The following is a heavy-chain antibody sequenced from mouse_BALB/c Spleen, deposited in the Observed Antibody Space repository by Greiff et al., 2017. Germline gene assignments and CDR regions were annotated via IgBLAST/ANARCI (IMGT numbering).Heavy chain of an antibody. CDR3: ARDYRYDGYDMDY. CDR1: GYSITSDYA. D-gene: IGHD2-14*01. Sequence: EVQLVESGPGLVKPSQSLSLTCTVTGYSITSDYAWNWIRQFPGNKLEWMGYISYSGSTSYNPSLKSRISITRDTSKNQFFLQLNSVTTEDTATYYCARDYRYDGYDMDYWGQGTSVTVSS. CDR2: ISYSGST. V-gene: IGHV3-2*02. J-gene: IGHJ4*01.